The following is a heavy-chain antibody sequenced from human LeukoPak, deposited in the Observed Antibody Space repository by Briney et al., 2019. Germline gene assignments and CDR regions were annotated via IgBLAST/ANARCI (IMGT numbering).Heavy chain of an antibody. CDR2: ISSSSSYI. CDR3: ARVKIVVVPAAPNYYYGMDV. D-gene: IGHD2-2*01. J-gene: IGHJ6*04. Sequence: GGSLRLSCAASGFTFSSYSMNWVRQAPGKGLEWDSSISSSSSYIYYADSVKGRFTISRDNAKNSLYLQMNSLRGEDTAVYYCARVKIVVVPAAPNYYYGMDVWGKGTTVTVSS. CDR1: GFTFSSYS. V-gene: IGHV3-21*01.